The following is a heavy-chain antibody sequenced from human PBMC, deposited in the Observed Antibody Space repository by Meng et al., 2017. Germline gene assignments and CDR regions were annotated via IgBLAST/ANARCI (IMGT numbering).Heavy chain of an antibody. CDR1: GYTFTSYD. J-gene: IGHJ6*02. CDR3: ARGSAEYGMDV. CDR2: MNPNSGNT. V-gene: IGHV1-8*01. Sequence: ASAKVSCKASGYTFTSYDINWVRQATGQGLEWMGWMNPNSGNTGYAQKFQGRVTMTRNTSISTAYMELSSLRSEDKDVYYCARGSAEYGMDVWGQGTTVTVSS.